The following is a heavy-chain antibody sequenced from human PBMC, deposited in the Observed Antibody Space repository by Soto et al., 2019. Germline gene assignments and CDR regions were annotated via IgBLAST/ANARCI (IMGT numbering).Heavy chain of an antibody. J-gene: IGHJ4*02. CDR3: AVEAGGGGY. D-gene: IGHD3-10*01. V-gene: IGHV3-53*01. CDR1: GFTVSNNY. Sequence: EVQLVESGGGLIQPGGSLRLSCAVSGFTVSNNYMSWVRQAPGKGLEGVSVIYSGGYTAYGDSVKGRFTISRDNSKNTFYLKMNGLRAADTAFYSWAVEAGGGGYWGQGTLVTVSS. CDR2: IYSGGYT.